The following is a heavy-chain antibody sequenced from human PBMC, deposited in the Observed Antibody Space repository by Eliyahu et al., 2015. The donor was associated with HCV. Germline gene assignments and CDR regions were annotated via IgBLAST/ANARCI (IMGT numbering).Heavy chain of an antibody. CDR2: IYYTGST. CDR1: XGSIRSSTYY. Sequence: QLQLQESGPGLVKPSETLSLTCTVSXGSIRSSTYYWGWIRQPPGKGLEWIGSIYYTGSTYYNPSLKSRVTIYVDTSKNHFSLKLSSVTAADTAVYYCASQDIVVVPAQSQNGVDYWGQGTLVTVSS. CDR3: ASQDIVVVPAQSQNGVDY. J-gene: IGHJ4*02. D-gene: IGHD2-2*01. V-gene: IGHV4-39*02.